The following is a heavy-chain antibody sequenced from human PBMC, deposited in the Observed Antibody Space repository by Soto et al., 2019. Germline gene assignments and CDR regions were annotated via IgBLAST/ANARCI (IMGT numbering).Heavy chain of an antibody. CDR1: GYAFTSFG. CDR3: TRCRRVVANTDAYDI. Sequence: QVQLVQSGAEVKKPGASVKVSCKASGYAFTSFGITWVRQAPGQGLEWMGWIGTYHGNTNYAQKLQGRVTMTRDTSTTTAHIELRSLRSDDTALYYCTRCRRVVANTDAYDIWGQGTMVTVSS. D-gene: IGHD2-15*01. J-gene: IGHJ3*02. CDR2: IGTYHGNT. V-gene: IGHV1-18*01.